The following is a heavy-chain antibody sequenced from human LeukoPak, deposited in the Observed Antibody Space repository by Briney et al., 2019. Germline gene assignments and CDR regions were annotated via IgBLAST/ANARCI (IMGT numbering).Heavy chain of an antibody. CDR2: IYYSGST. J-gene: IGHJ5*02. CDR1: GGSISSGGYY. Sequence: TLSLTCTVSGGSISSGGYYWSWIRQHPGKGLEWIGYIYYSGSTYYNPSLKSRVTISVDTSKNQFSLKLSSVTAADTAVYYCARAPLYPNWFDPWGQGTLVTVSS. CDR3: ARAPLYPNWFDP. V-gene: IGHV4-31*03.